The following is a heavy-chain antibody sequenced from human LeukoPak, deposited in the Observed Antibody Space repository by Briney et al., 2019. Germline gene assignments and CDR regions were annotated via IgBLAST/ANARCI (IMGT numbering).Heavy chain of an antibody. CDR2: IWYDGSNK. CDR3: ATSLRYFDYGMDV. CDR1: GFPFSSYG. V-gene: IGHV3-33*01. Sequence: GGSLRLSCAASGFPFSSYGMHWVRQAPGKGLEWVAVIWYDGSNKYYADSVKGRFTISRDNSKNTLYLQMNSLRAEDTAVYYCATSLRYFDYGMDVWGQGTTVTVSS. J-gene: IGHJ6*02. D-gene: IGHD3-9*01.